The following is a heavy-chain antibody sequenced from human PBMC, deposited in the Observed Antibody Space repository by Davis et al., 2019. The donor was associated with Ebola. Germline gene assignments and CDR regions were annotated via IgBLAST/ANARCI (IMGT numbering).Heavy chain of an antibody. V-gene: IGHV3-30-3*01. CDR3: ARGSEYYDFWSGYSHYYYYYGMDV. CDR2: ISYDGSNK. Sequence: GESLKISCAASGFTFSSYAMHWVRQAPGKGLEWVAVISYDGSNKYYADSVKGRFTISRDNSKNTLYLQMNSLRAEDTAVYYCARGSEYYDFWSGYSHYYYYYGMDVWGQGTTVTVSS. CDR1: GFTFSSYA. J-gene: IGHJ6*02. D-gene: IGHD3-3*01.